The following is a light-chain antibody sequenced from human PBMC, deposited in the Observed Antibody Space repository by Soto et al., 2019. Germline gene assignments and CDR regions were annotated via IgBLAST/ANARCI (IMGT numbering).Light chain of an antibody. CDR1: QSVSSSY. CDR3: QQYGSSVYT. CDR2: GAS. V-gene: IGKV3-20*01. Sequence: EIVLTQSPGTLSLSPGERATLSCRASQSVSSSYLAWYQQKPGQAPRLLIYGASSRATGIPDRFSGSGSGTDFTLTISRLEHEDLAVYYCQQYGSSVYTFGQGTKLEIK. J-gene: IGKJ2*01.